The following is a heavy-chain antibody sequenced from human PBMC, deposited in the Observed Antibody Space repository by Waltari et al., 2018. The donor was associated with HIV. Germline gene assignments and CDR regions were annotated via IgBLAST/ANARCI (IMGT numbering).Heavy chain of an antibody. Sequence: EVQLVESGGGLVLPGASLRLSCAASGFNFIFYNMNWVRQAPGKGLEWLSYISSTGNSRYDADSVKGRFTISRDNAKNSLYLDMNSLRDDDTAVYYCARDPGSNFWSGYLDHWGQGVLVTVSS. J-gene: IGHJ4*02. D-gene: IGHD3-3*01. V-gene: IGHV3-48*02. CDR3: ARDPGSNFWSGYLDH. CDR1: GFNFIFYN. CDR2: ISSTGNSR.